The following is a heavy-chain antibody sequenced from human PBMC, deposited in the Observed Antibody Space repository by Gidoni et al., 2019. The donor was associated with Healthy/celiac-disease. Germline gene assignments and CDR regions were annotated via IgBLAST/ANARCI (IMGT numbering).Heavy chain of an antibody. V-gene: IGHV1-18*01. CDR3: ARGPYYDILTGYIDFDY. CDR2: ISAYNGNT. D-gene: IGHD3-9*01. J-gene: IGHJ4*02. Sequence: QVQLVQSGAEVKKPGASVKVSCTASGYTFTSYGISWVRQAPGQGLEWMGWISAYNGNTNYAQKLQGRVTMTTDTSTSTAYMELRSLRSDDTAVYYCARGPYYDILTGYIDFDYWGQGTLVTVSS. CDR1: GYTFTSYG.